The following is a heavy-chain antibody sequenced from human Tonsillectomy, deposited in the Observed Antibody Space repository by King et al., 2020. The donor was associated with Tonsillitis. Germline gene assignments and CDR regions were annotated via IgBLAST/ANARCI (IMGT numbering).Heavy chain of an antibody. CDR2: IYSFHAGSTT. V-gene: IGHV3-23*03. Sequence: VQLVESGGGLVQPGGSLRLSCAASGFTLRDYALSWVRQAPGKGLEWVSVIYSFHAGSTTYYGDSVKGRFSISRDDSKNTLYLQMNSLRPEDTAIYYCAKCRDFYGSGSHEDNWFDPWGQGSLVTVSS. J-gene: IGHJ5*02. D-gene: IGHD3-10*01. CDR1: GFTLRDYA. CDR3: AKCRDFYGSGSHEDNWFDP.